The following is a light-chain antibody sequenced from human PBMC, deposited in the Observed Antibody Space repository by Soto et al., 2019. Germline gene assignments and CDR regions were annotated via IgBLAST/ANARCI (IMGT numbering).Light chain of an antibody. Sequence: EIVLTQSPATLSLSPGERATLSCRASQSVSSYLAWYHQKPGQAPRLLIYVASNRATGIPARFSGSGSGTDFTLTISSLEPEDFAIYYCQQRSNWPPVTFGGGTKVEIK. CDR3: QQRSNWPPVT. CDR1: QSVSSY. CDR2: VAS. V-gene: IGKV3-11*01. J-gene: IGKJ4*01.